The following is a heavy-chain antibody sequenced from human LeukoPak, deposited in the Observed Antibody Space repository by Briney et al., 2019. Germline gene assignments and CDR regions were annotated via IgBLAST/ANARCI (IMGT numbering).Heavy chain of an antibody. Sequence: ASVKVSCNASGYTFTGYYMHWVRQAPGQGLEWMGWINPNSGGTNYAQKFQGRVTMTRDTSISTAYMELSRLRSDDTAVYYCARGHYDSSGYYNYWGQGTLVTVSS. CDR1: GYTFTGYY. CDR2: INPNSGGT. V-gene: IGHV1-2*02. D-gene: IGHD3-22*01. J-gene: IGHJ4*02. CDR3: ARGHYDSSGYYNY.